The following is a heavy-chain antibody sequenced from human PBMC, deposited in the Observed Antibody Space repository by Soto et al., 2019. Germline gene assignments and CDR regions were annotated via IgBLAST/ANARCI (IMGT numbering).Heavy chain of an antibody. V-gene: IGHV1-46*03. CDR1: GYTFINYY. CDR2: INPNGGST. CDR3: VRATAARQSDYSYHYYLHI. J-gene: IGHJ6*03. D-gene: IGHD6-6*01. Sequence: QVQLVQSGAEVKKPGASVKVSCKASGYTFINYYIHWVRQAPGQGLEWMGVINPNGGSTVYAQKFQGRVTLPRDTSTSTVYVELSSLRSDATAVYFCVRATAARQSDYSYHYYLHIWGKGTTVTVSS.